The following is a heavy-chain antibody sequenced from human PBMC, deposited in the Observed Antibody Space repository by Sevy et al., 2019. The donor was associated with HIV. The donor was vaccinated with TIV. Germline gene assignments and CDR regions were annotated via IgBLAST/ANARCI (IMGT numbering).Heavy chain of an antibody. CDR1: GYTFASYD. Sequence: ASVKVSCKASGYTFASYDINWVRQATGRGLEWMGWMNPNSGDTGYAQRFQDRITMTRNTATSTAYMELSRLTYEDTAVYFCARIYTSGSFDYWGQRALVTVSS. CDR3: ARIYTSGSFDY. CDR2: MNPNSGDT. D-gene: IGHD3-10*01. J-gene: IGHJ4*02. V-gene: IGHV1-8*01.